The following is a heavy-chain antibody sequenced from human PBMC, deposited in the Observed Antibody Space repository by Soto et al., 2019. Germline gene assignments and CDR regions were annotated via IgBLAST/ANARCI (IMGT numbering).Heavy chain of an antibody. J-gene: IGHJ4*02. V-gene: IGHV3-30*03. CDR2: SSYDGRET. CDR3: ARDSGWPILNFDN. Sequence: GSLRLSCAASDFDFSSYGIHCVRQAPGKGLEWVAASSYDGRETFYADSAKGRFTVSKEMSKNTAFLQMNALRHEDTVVYFCARDSGWPILNFDNWGQGTPVTVSS. CDR1: DFDFSSYG. D-gene: IGHD3-10*01.